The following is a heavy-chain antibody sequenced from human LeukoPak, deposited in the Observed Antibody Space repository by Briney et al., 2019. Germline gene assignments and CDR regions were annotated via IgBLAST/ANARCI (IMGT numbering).Heavy chain of an antibody. Sequence: PGRSLRLSCAASGFTFSTYAMHWVRQAPGKGLEWVAVIWYDGSDKYYADSVKGRFTISRDNSKSTLYLQMNSLRAEDTAVYYCAREGELRLGELSPWGQGTLVTVSS. J-gene: IGHJ4*02. CDR2: IWYDGSDK. D-gene: IGHD3-16*02. CDR1: GFTFSTYA. V-gene: IGHV3-33*01. CDR3: AREGELRLGELSP.